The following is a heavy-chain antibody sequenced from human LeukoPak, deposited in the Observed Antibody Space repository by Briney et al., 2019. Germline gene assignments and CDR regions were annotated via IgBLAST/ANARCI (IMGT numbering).Heavy chain of an antibody. CDR2: ISGDGGST. V-gene: IGHV3-43*02. CDR3: ARGKWFRTGEYYFDH. CDR1: GFTFDDYA. Sequence: LSGGSLRLSCAASGFTFDDYAMHWVRQAPGKGLEWVSLISGDGGSTYYADSVKGRFTISRDNSKNSLYLQMNSLRTEDTALYYCARGKWFRTGEYYFDHWGQGTLVTVSS. J-gene: IGHJ4*02. D-gene: IGHD3-10*01.